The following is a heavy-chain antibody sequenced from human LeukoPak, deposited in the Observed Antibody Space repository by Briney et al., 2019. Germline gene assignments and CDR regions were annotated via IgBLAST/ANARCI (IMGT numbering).Heavy chain of an antibody. J-gene: IGHJ4*02. CDR3: ARRPYYYDSSGYYSR. CDR2: IIPIFGTA. D-gene: IGHD3-22*01. Sequence: ASVKVSCKASGGTFSSYAISWVRQAPGQGLEWMGGIIPIFGTANYAQKFQGRVTITADKSTSTAYMELSSLRSEDTAVYYCARRPYYYDSSGYYSRWGQGTLVTVSS. CDR1: GGTFSSYA. V-gene: IGHV1-69*06.